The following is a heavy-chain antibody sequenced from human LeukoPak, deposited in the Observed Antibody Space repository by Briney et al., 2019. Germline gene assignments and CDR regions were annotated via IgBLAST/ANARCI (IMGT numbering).Heavy chain of an antibody. V-gene: IGHV1-8*03. CDR2: MNPNSGNT. CDR3: ARNRLMVYAGAFDI. D-gene: IGHD2-8*01. J-gene: IGHJ3*02. Sequence: ASVKVSCKASGYTLTSYDINWVRQATGQGLEWMGWMNPNSGNTGYAQKFQGRVTITRNTSISTAYMELSSLRSEDTAVYYCARNRLMVYAGAFDIWGQGTMVTVSS. CDR1: GYTLTSYD.